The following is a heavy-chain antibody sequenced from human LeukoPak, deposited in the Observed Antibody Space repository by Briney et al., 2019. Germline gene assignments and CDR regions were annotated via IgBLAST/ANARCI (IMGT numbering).Heavy chain of an antibody. CDR2: IIPIFGTA. D-gene: IGHD6-13*01. CDR1: GGTLSSYA. V-gene: IGHV1-69*13. CDR3: ARGPPGGYSSSWYVGKNWFDP. J-gene: IGHJ5*02. Sequence: GASVKVSCKASGGTLSSYAISWVRQAPGQGLEWMGGIIPIFGTANYAQKFQGRVTITADESTGTAYMELSSLRSEDTAVYYCARGPPGGYSSSWYVGKNWFDPWGQGTLVTVSS.